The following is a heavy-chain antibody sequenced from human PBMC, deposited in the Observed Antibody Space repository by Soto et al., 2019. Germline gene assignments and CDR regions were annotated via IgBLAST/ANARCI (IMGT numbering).Heavy chain of an antibody. J-gene: IGHJ4*02. D-gene: IGHD1-26*01. CDR3: AKAWDDSDY. CDR1: GLTFSTYA. V-gene: IGHV3-23*01. CDR2: ISGSGDRT. Sequence: GGSLRLSCAASGLTFSTYAMSWVRQAPGKGLEWVSGISGSGDRTYYADSVKGRFTISRDNSKNTLYLQMSSLRGDDTAVYYCAKAWDDSDYWGQGTLVTVSP.